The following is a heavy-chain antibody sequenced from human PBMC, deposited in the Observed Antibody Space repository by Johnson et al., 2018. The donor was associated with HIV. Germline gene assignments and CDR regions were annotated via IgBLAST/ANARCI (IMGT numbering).Heavy chain of an antibody. J-gene: IGHJ3*02. V-gene: IGHV3-30*02. D-gene: IGHD1-26*01. CDR3: AKDSFYSGSYGDHDAFDI. CDR1: RFTFSSYG. CDR2: IRYDGSNK. Sequence: QVQLVESGGGVVQPGRSLRLSCVASRFTFSSYGMHWVRQAPGKGLEWVAFIRYDGSNKYYAGSVKVRFNISRDNSKNTLYLQMDSLRTDDTAMYYCAKDSFYSGSYGDHDAFDIWGQGTMVTVSS.